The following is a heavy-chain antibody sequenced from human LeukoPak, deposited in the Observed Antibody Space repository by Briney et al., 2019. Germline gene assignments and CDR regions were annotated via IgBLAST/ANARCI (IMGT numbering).Heavy chain of an antibody. Sequence: SGPTLVNPTQTLTLTCTFSGFSLTTSGVGVGWIRQPPGKALEWLALIYWDDDKRYSSSLKSRLTITKDTSKNQVVLTLTNMDPVDTATYHCAHYRGYDNYFDYWGQGTLVSVSS. D-gene: IGHD5-12*01. CDR2: IYWDDDK. V-gene: IGHV2-5*02. CDR3: AHYRGYDNYFDY. CDR1: GFSLTTSGVG. J-gene: IGHJ4*02.